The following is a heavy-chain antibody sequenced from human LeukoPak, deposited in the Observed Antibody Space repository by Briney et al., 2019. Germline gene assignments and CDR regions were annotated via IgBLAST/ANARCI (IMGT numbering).Heavy chain of an antibody. V-gene: IGHV3-23*01. CDR2: IGVSDDT. J-gene: IGHJ4*02. D-gene: IGHD4-23*01. CDR3: TKDYGGDPFVY. CDR1: GFTFSSYG. Sequence: GGSLRLSCAASGFTFSSYGMSWVRQAPGKGLEWVSVIGVSDDTSYADSVKGRFTISRDNSKNTLYLQVNSLRVEGTAVYYCTKDYGGDPFVYWGQGTLVTVSS.